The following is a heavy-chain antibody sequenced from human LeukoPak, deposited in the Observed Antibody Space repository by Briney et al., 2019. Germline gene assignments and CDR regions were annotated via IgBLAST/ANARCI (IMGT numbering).Heavy chain of an antibody. D-gene: IGHD2-2*01. Sequence: GGSLRLSCAASGFTFSSYAMHWVRQAPGKGLEWVAVISYDGSNKYYADSVKGRFTLSRDNSKNTLYLQMNSLRAEDTAVYYCARGAYCSSTSCSKDAFDIWGQGTMVTVSS. CDR1: GFTFSSYA. J-gene: IGHJ3*02. CDR3: ARGAYCSSTSCSKDAFDI. CDR2: ISYDGSNK. V-gene: IGHV3-30-3*01.